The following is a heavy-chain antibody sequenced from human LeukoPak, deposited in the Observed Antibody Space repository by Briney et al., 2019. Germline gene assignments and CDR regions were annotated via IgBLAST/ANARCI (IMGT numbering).Heavy chain of an antibody. CDR3: ARHLRGGDTFDI. D-gene: IGHD3-16*01. CDR2: IYYSGST. Sequence: SETLSLTCTVSGGSISSYHWSWIRQPPGKGLEWIGYIYYSGSTNYNPSLKSRVTISVDTSKNQFSLKLSSVTAADTAVYYCARHLRGGDTFDIWGQGTMVTVSS. J-gene: IGHJ3*02. V-gene: IGHV4-59*08. CDR1: GGSISSYH.